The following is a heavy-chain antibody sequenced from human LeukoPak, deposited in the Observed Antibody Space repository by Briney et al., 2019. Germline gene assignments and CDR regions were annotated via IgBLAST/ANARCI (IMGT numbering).Heavy chain of an antibody. CDR2: ISYDGSNK. D-gene: IGHD3-22*01. CDR1: GFTFSSYG. Sequence: GGSLRLSCAASGFTFSSYGMHWVRQSPGKGLEWVAVISYDGSNKYYADSVKGRLTISRDNSKNTLYLQMNSLRAEDTAVYYCANDGSGYYYPFDYWGQGTLVTVSS. V-gene: IGHV3-30*18. J-gene: IGHJ4*02. CDR3: ANDGSGYYYPFDY.